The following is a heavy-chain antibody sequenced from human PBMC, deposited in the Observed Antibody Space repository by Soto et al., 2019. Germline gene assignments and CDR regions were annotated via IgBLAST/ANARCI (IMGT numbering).Heavy chain of an antibody. Sequence: EVHLVESGGTLVQPGGSLRLSCAASGFSFNTYWMHWVRQAPGKGLVWVSRINSDGTKTTYAGSVKGRFTISRDNAKNTVYLQMNSLRAEDTAVYYCATVATNSYDWFDPWGQGTLVTVSS. CDR1: GFSFNTYW. V-gene: IGHV3-74*01. CDR3: ATVATNSYDWFDP. CDR2: INSDGTKT. D-gene: IGHD5-12*01. J-gene: IGHJ5*02.